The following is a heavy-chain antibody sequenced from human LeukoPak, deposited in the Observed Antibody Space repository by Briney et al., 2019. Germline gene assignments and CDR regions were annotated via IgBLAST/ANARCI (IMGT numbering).Heavy chain of an antibody. V-gene: IGHV3-23*01. CDR1: GFTFSSYA. D-gene: IGHD5-18*01. CDR3: AKRYGNAWYQFDY. Sequence: GGSLRLTCAASGFTFSSYAMNWVRQTPGKGLEWVSTARASGSATYYADSVKGRFAISRDDSKSTLYLQMTNLRAEDTALYYCAKRYGNAWYQFDYWGRGTLVTVSS. J-gene: IGHJ4*02. CDR2: ARASGSAT.